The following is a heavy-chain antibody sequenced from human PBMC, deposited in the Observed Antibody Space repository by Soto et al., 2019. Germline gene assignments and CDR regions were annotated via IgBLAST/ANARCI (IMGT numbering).Heavy chain of an antibody. CDR3: AKNHDEDFGYDFDYFIY. J-gene: IGHJ4*02. CDR2: ISWEGGSI. CDR1: GFTFNNYA. D-gene: IGHD5-12*01. Sequence: EVQLVESGGDLVQPGRSLRLSCSASGFTFNNYAMHWVRQAPGKGLEWVSGISWEGGSIGYADSVKGRFTISRDNANNALYLEMNSLRSADTALYYCAKNHDEDFGYDFDYFIYWGQGTLVTVSS. V-gene: IGHV3-9*01.